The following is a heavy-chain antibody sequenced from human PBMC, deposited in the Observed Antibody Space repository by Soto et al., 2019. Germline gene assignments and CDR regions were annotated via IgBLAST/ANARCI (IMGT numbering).Heavy chain of an antibody. CDR2: IYYSGST. D-gene: IGHD3-9*01. V-gene: IGHV4-61*01. CDR3: ARGDILTGYFDY. J-gene: IGHJ4*02. Sequence: PSETLSLTCTVSGGSVSSGSYYWSWIRQPPGKGLEWIGYIYYSGSTNCNPSLKSRVTISVDTSKNQFSLKLSSVTAADTAVYYCARGDILTGYFDYWGQGTLVTVSS. CDR1: GGSVSSGSYY.